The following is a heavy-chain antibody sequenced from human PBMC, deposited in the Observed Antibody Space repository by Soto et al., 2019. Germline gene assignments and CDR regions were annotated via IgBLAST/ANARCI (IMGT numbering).Heavy chain of an antibody. D-gene: IGHD2-2*01. CDR3: ALPPDQESARYGMDV. V-gene: IGHV2-5*02. CDR1: GFSLSTSGVG. CDR2: IYWDDDK. J-gene: IGHJ6*02. Sequence: QITLKESDPTLVKPTQTLTLTCTFSGFSLSTSGVGVGWIRQPPGKALEWLALIYWDDDKRYSPSLKSRLTITKDTSKNQVVLTMTNMDPVDTATYYCALPPDQESARYGMDVWGQGTTVTVSS.